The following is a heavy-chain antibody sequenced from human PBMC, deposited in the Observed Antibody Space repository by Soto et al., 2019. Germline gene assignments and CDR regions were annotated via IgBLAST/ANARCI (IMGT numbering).Heavy chain of an antibody. CDR3: ARDQLEGNWLDP. D-gene: IGHD1-1*01. CDR2: IYYSVIT. CDR1: CGSISSYY. J-gene: IGHJ5*02. V-gene: IGHV4-59*12. Sequence: SETLSLTCTVSCGSISSYYWSWIRQPPGNGLYCIGYIYYSVITSXXPSLKSRXXISVDTSRNHXSLKLXSVTAAYTALYYCARDQLEGNWLDPWAQGTLVTVSS.